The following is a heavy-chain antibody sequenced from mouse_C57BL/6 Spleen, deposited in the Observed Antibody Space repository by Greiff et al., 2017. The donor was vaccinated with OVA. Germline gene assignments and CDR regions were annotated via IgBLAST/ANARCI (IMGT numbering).Heavy chain of an antibody. V-gene: IGHV8-12*01. Sequence: QVTLKVCGPVILQSSQTLSLTCSFSGFSLSTSGMGVSWIRQPSGKGLEWLAHIYWDDDKRYNPSLKSRLTISKDTSRNQVFLKITSVDTADTATYYCARDYYGSSYGYFDVWGTGTTVTVSS. CDR2: IYWDDDK. D-gene: IGHD1-1*01. CDR3: ARDYYGSSYGYFDV. CDR1: GFSLSTSGMG. J-gene: IGHJ1*03.